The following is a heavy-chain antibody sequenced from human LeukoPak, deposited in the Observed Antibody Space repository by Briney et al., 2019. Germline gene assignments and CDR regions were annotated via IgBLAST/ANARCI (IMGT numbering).Heavy chain of an antibody. CDR3: ARDVGWGWLQLHLDY. V-gene: IGHV1-46*01. CDR2: INPSGGST. Sequence: ASVKVSCKASGYTFTSYYMHWVRQAPGQGLEWMGIINPSGGSTSYAQKFQGRVTMTRDTSTSTVYMELSSLRSEDTAVYYCARDVGWGWLQLHLDYWGQGTLVTVSS. CDR1: GYTFTSYY. D-gene: IGHD5-24*01. J-gene: IGHJ4*02.